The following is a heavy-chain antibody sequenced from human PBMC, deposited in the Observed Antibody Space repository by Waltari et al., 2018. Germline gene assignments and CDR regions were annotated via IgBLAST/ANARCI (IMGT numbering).Heavy chain of an antibody. V-gene: IGHV3-30*02. D-gene: IGHD3-22*01. CDR3: AKGAYYYDSSGVGFDY. CDR1: GFTFSSAG. Sequence: VQLVESGGGVVQPGGSLRLSGEAPGFTFSSAGRPWVPRAPGKWLEWVAFIRYDVSNKYYADSGKGRFTISRDNSKNTLYLQMNSLRAEDTAVYYCAKGAYYYDSSGVGFDYWGQGTLVTVSS. CDR2: IRYDVSNK. J-gene: IGHJ4*02.